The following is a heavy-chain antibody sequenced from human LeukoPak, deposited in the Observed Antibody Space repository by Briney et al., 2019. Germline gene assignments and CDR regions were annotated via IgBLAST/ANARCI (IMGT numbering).Heavy chain of an antibody. V-gene: IGHV3-30*18. CDR2: ISYDGNNK. J-gene: IGHJ4*02. CDR1: GFTFSRYG. Sequence: GGSLRLSCAASGFTFSRYGMHWVRQAPGKGLEWVAVISYDGNNKYYGDSVKGRFTISRDNSKNTLYLQMNSLRVEDTAVYYCAKDPTAMVTGAFDYWGQGTLVTVSS. CDR3: AKDPTAMVTGAFDY. D-gene: IGHD5-18*01.